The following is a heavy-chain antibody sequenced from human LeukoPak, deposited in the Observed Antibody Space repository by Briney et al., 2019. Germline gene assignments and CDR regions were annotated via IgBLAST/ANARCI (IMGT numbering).Heavy chain of an antibody. CDR3: ARDPRSFNRLPGY. J-gene: IGHJ4*02. D-gene: IGHD3-10*01. CDR1: GYTFTGYY. CDR2: INPNSGGT. V-gene: IGHV1-2*02. Sequence: ASVKVSCKASGYTFTGYYMHWVRQAPGQGLAWMGWINPNSGGTNYAQKFQGRVTMTRDTSISTAYMELSRLRSDDTAVYYCARDPRSFNRLPGYWGQGTLVTVSS.